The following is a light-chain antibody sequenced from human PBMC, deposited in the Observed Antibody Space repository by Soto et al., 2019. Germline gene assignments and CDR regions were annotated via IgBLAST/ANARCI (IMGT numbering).Light chain of an antibody. CDR2: GAS. V-gene: IGKV3-20*01. Sequence: EIVLTQSPGTLSLSPGERATLSCRASQSVSSSYVAWYQQKPGQAPRLLIYGASSRATGIPDMFSGSGSGTDFTLSISRREPESFAVYFCQQYGRSSWTFGQSTKVEI. CDR1: QSVSSSY. CDR3: QQYGRSSWT. J-gene: IGKJ1*01.